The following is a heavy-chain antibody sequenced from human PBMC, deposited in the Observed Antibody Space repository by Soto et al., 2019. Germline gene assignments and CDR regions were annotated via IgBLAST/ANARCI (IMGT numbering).Heavy chain of an antibody. CDR3: ARGMTPPGAPAWYYFDS. D-gene: IGHD2-8*02. J-gene: IGHJ4*02. V-gene: IGHV4-4*07. CDR1: GASITGSFC. Sequence: SETLSLTCTVSGASITGSFCWSWIRQPAGKGLEWIGRFSLSGTTNYNPSLRSRVTMSADVSKNQFSLRLTSVTAADTALYYCARGMTPPGAPAWYYFDSWGQGTLVTASS. CDR2: FSLSGTT.